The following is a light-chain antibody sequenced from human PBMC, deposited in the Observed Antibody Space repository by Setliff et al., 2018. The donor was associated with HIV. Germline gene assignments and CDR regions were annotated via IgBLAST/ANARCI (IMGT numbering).Light chain of an antibody. CDR1: SSDVGGYNY. J-gene: IGLJ1*01. CDR3: CSYAGTYTYI. Sequence: QSVLTQPASVSGSPGQSITISCTGTSSDVGGYNYVSWYQHYPGKAPKLIIYDVSKRPSGVPDRFSGSKSGDTASLTISGLQSEDEADYYCCSYAGTYTYIFGSGTKVTVL. V-gene: IGLV2-11*01. CDR2: DVS.